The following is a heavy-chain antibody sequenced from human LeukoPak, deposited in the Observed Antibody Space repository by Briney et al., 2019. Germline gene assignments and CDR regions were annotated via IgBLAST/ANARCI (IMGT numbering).Heavy chain of an antibody. D-gene: IGHD6-13*01. CDR3: ARDPGSSWSRDAFDI. Sequence: GGSLRLSCAASGFTFSSYSMNWVHQAPGKGLEWVSSISSSSSYIYYADSVKGRFTISRDNAKNSLYLQMNSLRAEDTAVYYCARDPGSSWSRDAFDIWGQGTMVTVSS. V-gene: IGHV3-21*01. CDR2: ISSSSSYI. J-gene: IGHJ3*02. CDR1: GFTFSSYS.